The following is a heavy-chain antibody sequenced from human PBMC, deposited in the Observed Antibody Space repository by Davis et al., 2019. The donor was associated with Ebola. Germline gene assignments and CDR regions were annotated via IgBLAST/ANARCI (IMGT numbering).Heavy chain of an antibody. J-gene: IGHJ3*02. V-gene: IGHV4-59*01. D-gene: IGHD5-18*01. CDR3: ARGQLWPNDAFDI. Sequence: SETLSLTCTVSGGSISSYYWSWIRQPPGKGLEWIGYIYYSGSTNYNPSLKSRVTISVDTSKNQFSLKLSSVTAADTAVYYCARGQLWPNDAFDIWGQGTMVTVSS. CDR2: IYYSGST. CDR1: GGSISSYY.